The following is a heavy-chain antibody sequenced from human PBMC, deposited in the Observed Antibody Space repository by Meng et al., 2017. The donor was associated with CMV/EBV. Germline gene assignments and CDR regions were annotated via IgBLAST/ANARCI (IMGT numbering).Heavy chain of an antibody. CDR3: ARNGGDRGAAAPWLIYYYYGMDV. J-gene: IGHJ6*02. Sequence: GGSLRLSCAASGFTFSSYAMHWVRQAPGKGLEWVAVISYDGSNKYYADSVKGRFTISRDNAKNSLYLQMNSLRAEDTAVYYCARNGGDRGAAAPWLIYYYYGMDVWGQGTTVTVSS. V-gene: IGHV3-30*04. D-gene: IGHD6-13*01. CDR1: GFTFSSYA. CDR2: ISYDGSNK.